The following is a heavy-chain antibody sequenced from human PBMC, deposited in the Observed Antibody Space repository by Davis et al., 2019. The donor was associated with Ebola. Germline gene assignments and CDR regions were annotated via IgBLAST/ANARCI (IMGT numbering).Heavy chain of an antibody. D-gene: IGHD6-19*01. CDR2: ISTYNGNT. CDR3: ARGRTVTGTRGLSWFDP. CDR1: GYTFTSYG. Sequence: AASVKVSCKASGYTFTSYGISWVRQAPGQGLEWMGWISTYNGNTNYAQKVQGRITMTTDTSTSTAYMELRSLRSEDTAAYYCARGRTVTGTRGLSWFDPWGQGALVTVSS. J-gene: IGHJ5*02. V-gene: IGHV1-18*01.